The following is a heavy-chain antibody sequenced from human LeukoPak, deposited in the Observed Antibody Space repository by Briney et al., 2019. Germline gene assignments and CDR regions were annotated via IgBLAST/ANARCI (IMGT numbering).Heavy chain of an antibody. CDR2: IYHSGST. D-gene: IGHD2-8*01. Sequence: SETLSLTCTVSGGSISSYYWSWIRQPPGKGLEWIGYIYHSGSTYYNPSLKSRVTISVDRSKNQFSLKLSSVTAADTAVYYCARDRLAATNGIYYYMDVWGKGTTVTVSS. J-gene: IGHJ6*03. V-gene: IGHV4-59*12. CDR1: GGSISSYY. CDR3: ARDRLAATNGIYYYMDV.